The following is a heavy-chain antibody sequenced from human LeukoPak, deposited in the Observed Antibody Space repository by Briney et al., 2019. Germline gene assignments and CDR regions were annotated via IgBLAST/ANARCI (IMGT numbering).Heavy chain of an antibody. V-gene: IGHV4-34*01. D-gene: IGHD6-13*01. Sequence: PSETLSLTSAVYGGSFSGYYWSWIRQPPGKGLEWIGEINHSGSTNYNPSLKSRVTISVDTSKNQFSLKLSSVTAADTAVYYCARGPIAAGGYWGQGTLVTVSS. CDR3: ARGPIAAGGY. CDR1: GGSFSGYY. CDR2: INHSGST. J-gene: IGHJ4*02.